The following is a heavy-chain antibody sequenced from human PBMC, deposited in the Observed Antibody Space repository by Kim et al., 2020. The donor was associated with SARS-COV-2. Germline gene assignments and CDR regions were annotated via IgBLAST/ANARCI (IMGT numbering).Heavy chain of an antibody. J-gene: IGHJ5*02. CDR3: AKAGGSWFDP. V-gene: IGHV3-23*01. CDR2: ST. D-gene: IGHD3-16*01. Sequence: STYYADSVKGRFTISRDNSKNTLYLQMNSLRAEDTAVYYCAKAGGSWFDPWGQGTLVTVSS.